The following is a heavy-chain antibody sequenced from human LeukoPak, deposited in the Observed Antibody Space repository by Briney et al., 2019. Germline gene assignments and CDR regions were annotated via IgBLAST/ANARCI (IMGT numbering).Heavy chain of an antibody. CDR1: GYTFTGYY. J-gene: IGHJ4*02. V-gene: IGHV1-2*02. Sequence: GASVKVSCKASGYTFTGYYMHWVRQAPGQGLEWMGWINPNSGGTNYAQKLQGRVTMTRDTSISTAYMELSRLRSDDTAVYYCARTTYYYDSSGYLRYWGQGTLVTVSS. CDR3: ARTTYYYDSSGYLRY. CDR2: INPNSGGT. D-gene: IGHD3-22*01.